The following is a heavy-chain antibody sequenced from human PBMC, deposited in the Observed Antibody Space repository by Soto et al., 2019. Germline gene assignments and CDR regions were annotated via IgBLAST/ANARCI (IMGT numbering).Heavy chain of an antibody. Sequence: GGSPRLCCAASGVSVGPFWMHGVRQAPGKGLVWLSHINSDGSTIVYADSVKGRFTISRDNAKNKLYLQMNSLRVEDTAVYYCTRDRGYPHSSDLWGQGTMVPVSS. CDR1: GVSVGPFW. J-gene: IGHJ3*01. D-gene: IGHD3-10*01. CDR2: INSDGSTI. V-gene: IGHV3-74*01. CDR3: TRDRGYPHSSDL.